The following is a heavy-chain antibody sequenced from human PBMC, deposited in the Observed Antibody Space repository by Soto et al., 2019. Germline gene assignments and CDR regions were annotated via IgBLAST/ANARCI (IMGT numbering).Heavy chain of an antibody. Sequence: GGSLSLSCAASGFTFSSYWMSWVRQAPGKGLEWVANIKQDGSEKYYVDSVKGRFTISRDNAKNSLYLQMNSLRAEDTAVYYCARDEAVVVSAFDIWGQGTMVTVSS. CDR3: ARDEAVVVSAFDI. D-gene: IGHD3-22*01. V-gene: IGHV3-7*05. CDR2: IKQDGSEK. J-gene: IGHJ3*02. CDR1: GFTFSSYW.